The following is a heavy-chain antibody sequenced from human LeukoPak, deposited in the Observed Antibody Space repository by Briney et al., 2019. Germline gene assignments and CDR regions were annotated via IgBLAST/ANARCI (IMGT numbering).Heavy chain of an antibody. V-gene: IGHV1-18*01. Sequence: ASVKVSCKASGYTFTSYGISWVRQAPGQGLEWMGWISAYNGNTNYAQKLQGRVTMTTDTSTSTAYMELRSLRSEDTAMYYCANALSETTVWFSFDSWGQGTRVIVSS. J-gene: IGHJ5*01. CDR3: ANALSETTVWFSFDS. CDR2: ISAYNGNT. D-gene: IGHD4-17*01. CDR1: GYTFTSYG.